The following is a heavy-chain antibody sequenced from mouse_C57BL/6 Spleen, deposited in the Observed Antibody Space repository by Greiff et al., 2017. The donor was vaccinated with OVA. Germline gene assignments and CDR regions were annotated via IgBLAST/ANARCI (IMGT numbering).Heavy chain of an antibody. CDR3: ARGYYGNPTLLDY. CDR2: INPNNGGT. D-gene: IGHD2-1*01. Sequence: VQLQQSGPELVKPGASVKILCKASGYTFTDYNMDWVKQSHGKSLEWIGDINPNNGGTIYNQKFKGKATLTVDKSSSTAYMELRSLTSEDTAVYYCARGYYGNPTLLDYWGQGTTLTVSS. V-gene: IGHV1-18*01. CDR1: GYTFTDYN. J-gene: IGHJ2*01.